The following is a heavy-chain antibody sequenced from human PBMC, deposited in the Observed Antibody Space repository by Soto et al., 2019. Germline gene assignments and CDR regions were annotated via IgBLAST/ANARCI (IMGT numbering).Heavy chain of an antibody. CDR2: ISYDGSNK. Sequence: PGGSLRLSCVASGFIFSSYGMHWVRQAPGKGLEWVAVISYDGSNKYYADSVKGRFTISRDNSKNTLYLQMNSLRAEDTAVYYCAKDRDGDYGSMRYYYYGMDVWGQGTTVTVSS. V-gene: IGHV3-30*18. CDR3: AKDRDGDYGSMRYYYYGMDV. CDR1: GFIFSSYG. J-gene: IGHJ6*02. D-gene: IGHD4-17*01.